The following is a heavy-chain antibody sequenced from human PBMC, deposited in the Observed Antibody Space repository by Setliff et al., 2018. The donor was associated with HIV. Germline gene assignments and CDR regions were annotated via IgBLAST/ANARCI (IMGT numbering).Heavy chain of an antibody. D-gene: IGHD2-21*01. CDR1: RGTFSSYG. CDR2: ISGYNGDT. Sequence: GASVKVSCKASRGTFSSYGFNWVRQAPGQGLEWMGWISGYNGDTNYAQKLQGRVTMTTDTSTSTAYMELRSLRSDDTAVYYCARETPLWGSGRGYFDYWGQGTLVTVSS. V-gene: IGHV1-18*04. CDR3: ARETPLWGSGRGYFDY. J-gene: IGHJ4*02.